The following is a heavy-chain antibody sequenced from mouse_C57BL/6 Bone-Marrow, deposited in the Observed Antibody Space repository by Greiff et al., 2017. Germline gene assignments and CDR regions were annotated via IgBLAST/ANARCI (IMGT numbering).Heavy chain of an antibody. Sequence: EVKLVESGGGLVQPGGSLSLSCAAPGFTFTDYYMSWVRQPPGKALEWLGFIRNKANGYTTEYSASVKGRFTISRDNSQSILYLQMNALRAEDSATYYCARYIRWYFDVWGTGTTVTVSS. CDR1: GFTFTDYY. CDR2: IRNKANGYTT. V-gene: IGHV7-3*01. J-gene: IGHJ1*03. CDR3: ARYIRWYFDV.